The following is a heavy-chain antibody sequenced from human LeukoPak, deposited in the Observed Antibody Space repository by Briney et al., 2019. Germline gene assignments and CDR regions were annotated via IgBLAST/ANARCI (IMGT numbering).Heavy chain of an antibody. D-gene: IGHD3-10*01. CDR3: ARDPSGSPVFDP. CDR2: IKQDGSVK. Sequence: GGSLRLSCAASGFTFSSYWMNWVRQAPGRGLEWVANIKQDGSVKNYVDSVKGRFTISRDNAKNSLFLQMNSLRAEDTAVYYCARDPSGSPVFDPWGQGTLVTVSS. V-gene: IGHV3-7*01. CDR1: GFTFSSYW. J-gene: IGHJ5*02.